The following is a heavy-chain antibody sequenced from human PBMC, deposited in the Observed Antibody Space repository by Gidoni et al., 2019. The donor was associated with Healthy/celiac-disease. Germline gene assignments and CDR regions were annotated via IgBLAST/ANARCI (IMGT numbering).Heavy chain of an antibody. J-gene: IGHJ4*02. CDR2: ISGSGGST. CDR1: GFTFSTYA. Sequence: EVQLLESGGGLVQPGGSLRLSCAASGFTFSTYAMSGVRQAPGKGLEWVSAISGSGGSTYYADSVKGRFTIPRDNSKNTLHLQMNSLRAEDTAVYYCAKDSSSWYRTFWDYWGQGTLVTVSS. D-gene: IGHD6-13*01. V-gene: IGHV3-23*01. CDR3: AKDSSSWYRTFWDY.